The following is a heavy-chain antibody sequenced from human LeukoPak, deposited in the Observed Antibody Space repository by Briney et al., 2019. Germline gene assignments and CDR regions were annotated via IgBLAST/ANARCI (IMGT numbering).Heavy chain of an antibody. Sequence: PSETLSLTCAVYGGSFSGYYWSWIRQPPGKGLEWIGEINHSGSTNYNPSLKSRVTISVDTSKNQFSLKLYSVTAADTAVYYCAREEGMITFGGVITYWGQGTLVTVSS. CDR2: INHSGST. CDR3: AREEGMITFGGVITY. D-gene: IGHD3-16*01. CDR1: GGSFSGYY. J-gene: IGHJ4*02. V-gene: IGHV4-34*01.